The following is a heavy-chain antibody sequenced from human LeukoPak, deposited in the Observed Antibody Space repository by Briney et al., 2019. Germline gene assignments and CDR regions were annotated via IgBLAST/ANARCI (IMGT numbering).Heavy chain of an antibody. Sequence: GGSLRLSCAASGFTFSSYSMHWVRLAPGKGLEWVSSISSSGTYIYYADSVKGRFTISRDNAKNSLYLQMNSLRAEDTTVYYCARDRNYGGNSVPDAFDIWGQGTMVTVSS. D-gene: IGHD4-23*01. CDR1: GFTFSSYS. V-gene: IGHV3-21*01. J-gene: IGHJ3*02. CDR3: ARDRNYGGNSVPDAFDI. CDR2: ISSSGTYI.